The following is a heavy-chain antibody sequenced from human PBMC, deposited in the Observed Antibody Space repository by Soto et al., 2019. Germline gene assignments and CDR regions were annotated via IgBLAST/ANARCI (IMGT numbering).Heavy chain of an antibody. D-gene: IGHD3-22*01. CDR2: IKGESDGGTT. CDR3: TTGLSNGYYNFDY. CDR1: GFTFSNAW. J-gene: IGHJ4*02. Sequence: GGSLRLSCTASGFTFSNAWMSWVRQAPGKGLEWIGRIKGESDGGTTDYATPVKGRFSISRDQSKDTLYLHMNSLKTEDTAVYYCTTGLSNGYYNFDYWGQGTPDHRLL. V-gene: IGHV3-15*01.